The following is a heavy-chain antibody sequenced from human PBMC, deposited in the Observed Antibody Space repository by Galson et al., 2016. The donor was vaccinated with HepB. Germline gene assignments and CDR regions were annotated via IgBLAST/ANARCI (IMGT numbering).Heavy chain of an antibody. J-gene: IGHJ4*02. CDR2: IYPGDSET. V-gene: IGHV5-51*01. Sequence: VKKPGESLKISCKGSGYSFSRSWIGWVRQMPGKGLEWMGIIYPGDSETTYSPSFQGQVTISADKSISTAYLQWSSLKASDTAVYYCARQVGATGYLDLWGQGTLVTVSS. D-gene: IGHD1-26*01. CDR3: ARQVGATGYLDL. CDR1: GYSFSRSW.